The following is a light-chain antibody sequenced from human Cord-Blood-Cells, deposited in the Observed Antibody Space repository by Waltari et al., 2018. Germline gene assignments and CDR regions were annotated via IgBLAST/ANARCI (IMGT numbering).Light chain of an antibody. J-gene: IGLJ1*01. V-gene: IGLV2-8*01. Sequence: SALTQPPSASGSPGQSVTISCTGTSSDVGGYNYVSWYQQHPGKAPKRMIYEVSKRPSGVPDRFSGSKSGNTASLTVSGLQAEDEADYYCSSYAGSNNVFGTGTKVTVL. CDR2: EVS. CDR1: SSDVGGYNY. CDR3: SSYAGSNNV.